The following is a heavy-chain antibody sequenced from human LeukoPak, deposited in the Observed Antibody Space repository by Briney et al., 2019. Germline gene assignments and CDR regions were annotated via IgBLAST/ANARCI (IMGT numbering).Heavy chain of an antibody. D-gene: IGHD1-26*01. V-gene: IGHV1-2*02. Sequence: ASVTVSCKASGYTFTGYYMHWVRQAPGQGLEWMGWINPNSGGTNYAQKFQGRVTMTRDTSISTAYMELSRLRSDDTAVYYCARVPALVGALDYWGQGTLVTVSS. J-gene: IGHJ4*02. CDR1: GYTFTGYY. CDR3: ARVPALVGALDY. CDR2: INPNSGGT.